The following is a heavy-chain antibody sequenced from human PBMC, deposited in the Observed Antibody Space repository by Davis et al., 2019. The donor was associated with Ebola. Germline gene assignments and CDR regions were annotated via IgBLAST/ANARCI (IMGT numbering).Heavy chain of an antibody. J-gene: IGHJ4*02. CDR1: GGSISSSSYY. Sequence: ESLKISCTVSGGSISSSSYYWGWIRQPPGKGLEWIGSIYYSGSTYYNPSLKSRVTISVDTSKNQFSLKLSSVTAADTAVYYCARQYSSGWEYFDYWGQGTLVTVSS. D-gene: IGHD6-19*01. CDR2: IYYSGST. V-gene: IGHV4-39*01. CDR3: ARQYSSGWEYFDY.